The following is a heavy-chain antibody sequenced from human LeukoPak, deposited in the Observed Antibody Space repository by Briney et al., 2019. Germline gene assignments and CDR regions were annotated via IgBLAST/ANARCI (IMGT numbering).Heavy chain of an antibody. Sequence: GGSLRLSCAASGFTFTSVWMHWFRQAPGRGLVWISRISTDGAITGYADSVKGRFTTSRDNAKNTLYLQMNSLRAEDTAVYYCARGRTTVTLFDYWGQGALVTVSS. CDR3: ARGRTTVTLFDY. CDR1: GFTFTSVW. J-gene: IGHJ4*02. V-gene: IGHV3-74*01. D-gene: IGHD4-17*01. CDR2: ISTDGAIT.